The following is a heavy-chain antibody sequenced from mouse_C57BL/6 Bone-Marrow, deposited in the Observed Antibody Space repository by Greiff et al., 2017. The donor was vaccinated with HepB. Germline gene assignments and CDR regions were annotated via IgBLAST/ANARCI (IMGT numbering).Heavy chain of an antibody. CDR1: GFTFSSYA. CDR3: ARDLGYYAMDY. Sequence: EVKVEESGGGLVKPGGSLKLSCAASGFTFSSYAMSWVRQTPEKRLEWVATISDGGSYTYYPDNVKGRFTISRDNAKNNLYLQMSHLKSEDTAMYYCARDLGYYAMDYWGQGTSVTVSS. J-gene: IGHJ4*01. V-gene: IGHV5-4*01. CDR2: ISDGGSYT. D-gene: IGHD4-1*01.